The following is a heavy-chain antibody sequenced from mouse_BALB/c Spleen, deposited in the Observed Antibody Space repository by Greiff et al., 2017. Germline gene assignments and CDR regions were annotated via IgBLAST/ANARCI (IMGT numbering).Heavy chain of an antibody. V-gene: IGHV14-1*02. Sequence: VQLQQSGAELVRPGALVKLSCKASGFNIKDYYMHWVKQRPEQGLEWIGWIDPENGNTIYDPKFQGKASITADTSSNTAYLQLSSLTSEDTAVYYWARYGNYEAWFAYWGQGTLVTVSA. CDR1: GFNIKDYY. CDR3: ARYGNYEAWFAY. D-gene: IGHD2-10*02. CDR2: IDPENGNT. J-gene: IGHJ3*01.